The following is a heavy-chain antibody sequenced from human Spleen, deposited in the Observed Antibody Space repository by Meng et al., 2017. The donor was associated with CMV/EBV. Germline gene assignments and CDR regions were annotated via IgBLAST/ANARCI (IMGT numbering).Heavy chain of an antibody. CDR3: ARGHGIVVVPGSIFDP. D-gene: IGHD2-2*01. CDR1: SINSYNYY. J-gene: IGHJ5*02. V-gene: IGHV4-30-4*08. CDR2: IYYSGDT. Sequence: SINSYNYYWNWIRQPPGKGLEWIGYIYYSGDTYYNPSLKSRLTISLDTSKNQFSLNLSSVTAADTAVYYCARGHGIVVVPGSIFDPWGQGTLVTVSS.